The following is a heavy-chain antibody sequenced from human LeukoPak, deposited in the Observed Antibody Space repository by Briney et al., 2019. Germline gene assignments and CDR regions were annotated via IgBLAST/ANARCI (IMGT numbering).Heavy chain of an antibody. CDR3: AKDRYSGSSIGDY. D-gene: IGHD1-26*01. CDR2: IRYDGSNK. CDR1: GFTFSSYG. J-gene: IGHJ4*02. V-gene: IGHV3-30*02. Sequence: GGSLRLSCAASGFTFSSYGMHWVRQAPAKGLEGVAFIRYDGSNKYYADSVKGRFTISRDNSKNTLYLQMNSLRAEDTAVYYCAKDRYSGSSIGDYWGQGTLVTVSS.